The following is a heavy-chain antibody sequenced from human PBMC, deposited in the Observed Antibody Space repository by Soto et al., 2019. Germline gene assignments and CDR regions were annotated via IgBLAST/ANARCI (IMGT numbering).Heavy chain of an antibody. Sequence: PGGSLRLSCVTSGFTFSSFTMNWVRQAPGKGLEWVPSIISRSSYIYYANRMAGRFTVSRDNAKNTLYLQLSSRSVEDTAVYFCARSLEADISGYYDPPERSPPFYWSPGTRVTVSS. CDR3: ARSLEADISGYYDPPERSPPFY. V-gene: IGHV3-21*01. J-gene: IGHJ4*02. D-gene: IGHD3-22*01. CDR1: GFTFSSFT. CDR2: IISRSSYI.